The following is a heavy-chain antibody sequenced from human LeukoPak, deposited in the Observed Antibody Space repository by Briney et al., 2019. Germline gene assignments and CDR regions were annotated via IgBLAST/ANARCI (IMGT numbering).Heavy chain of an antibody. CDR3: ARGSGSSSFYAVFDS. CDR2: MYTSGST. CDR1: GSSISGYY. D-gene: IGHD6-6*01. Sequence: PSETLSLTCTVSGSSISGYYWSWIRQPAGKGLEWIGRMYTSGSTNYNPSLKSRVTISVDTSKNQFSLKLSSVTAADTAVYYCARGSGSSSFYAVFDSWGQGTLVTVFS. J-gene: IGHJ4*02. V-gene: IGHV4-4*07.